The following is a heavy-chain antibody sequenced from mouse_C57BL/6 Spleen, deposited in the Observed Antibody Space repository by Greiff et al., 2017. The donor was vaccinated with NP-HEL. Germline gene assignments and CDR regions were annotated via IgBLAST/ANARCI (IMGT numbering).Heavy chain of an antibody. CDR3: ARGGLRQYFDV. J-gene: IGHJ1*03. Sequence: EVQLVESGGGLVKPGGSLKLSCAASGFTFSSYAMSWVRQTPEKRLEWVATISDGGSYTYYPDNVKGRFTISRDNAKNNLYLQMSHLKSEDTAMYYCARGGLRQYFDVWGTGTTVTVSS. CDR1: GFTFSSYA. CDR2: ISDGGSYT. D-gene: IGHD2-2*01. V-gene: IGHV5-4*01.